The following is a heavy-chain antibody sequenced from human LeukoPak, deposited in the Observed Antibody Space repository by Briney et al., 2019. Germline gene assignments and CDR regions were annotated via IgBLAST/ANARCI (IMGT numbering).Heavy chain of an antibody. D-gene: IGHD4-23*01. CDR1: GYTFTTYD. CDR2: MNPNSGNT. V-gene: IGHV1-8*01. CDR3: ARGPNKSDGGNSGSAWLDP. J-gene: IGHJ5*02. Sequence: ASVKVSCKASGYTFTTYDINWVRQATGQGLEWMGWMNPNSGNTGYAQKFQGRVTMTRNTSISTAYMELRSLRSEDTAVYYCARGPNKSDGGNSGSAWLDPWGQGTLATVSS.